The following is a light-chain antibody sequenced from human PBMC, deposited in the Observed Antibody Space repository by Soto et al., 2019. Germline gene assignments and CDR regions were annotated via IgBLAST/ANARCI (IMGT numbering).Light chain of an antibody. J-gene: IGLJ1*01. Sequence: SVLTQAGAVSGAPVQSITISCTGTSSDVGGYNYVSWYQQHPGKAPKLMIYDVSNRPSGVSNRFSGSKSGNTSLLTISVFHADDQADYYRCLDTSINTPQIVFGTGTNLTLL. CDR2: DVS. V-gene: IGLV2-14*01. CDR1: SSDVGGYNY. CDR3: CLDTSINTPQIV.